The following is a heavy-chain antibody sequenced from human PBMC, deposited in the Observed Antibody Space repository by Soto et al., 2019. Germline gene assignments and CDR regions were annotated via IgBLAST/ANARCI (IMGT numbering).Heavy chain of an antibody. CDR3: ARASGSSSFYYYGMDV. V-gene: IGHV3-11*06. CDR2: ISSSSSYT. J-gene: IGHJ6*02. Sequence: QVQLVESGGGLDKPGGSLRLSCAASGFTFSDYYMSWIRQAPGKGLEWVSYISSSSSYTNYADSVKGRFTISRDNAKNSLYLQMNSLRSEDTAVYYCARASGSSSFYYYGMDVWGQGTTVTVSS. D-gene: IGHD6-6*01. CDR1: GFTFSDYY.